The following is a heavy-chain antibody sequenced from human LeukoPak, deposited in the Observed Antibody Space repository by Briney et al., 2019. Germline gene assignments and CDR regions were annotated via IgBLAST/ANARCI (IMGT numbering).Heavy chain of an antibody. Sequence: PSETLSLTCTVSGGSIRNYYWSWIRQAAGKGLEWIGRIYSSGSTNYNPSLKSRVTMSVDTSKNQFSLKLSSVTAADTAVYYCARVPYDSNGWVFDYWGQGTLVTVSS. J-gene: IGHJ4*02. V-gene: IGHV4-4*07. CDR3: ARVPYDSNGWVFDY. D-gene: IGHD3-22*01. CDR1: GGSIRNYY. CDR2: IYSSGST.